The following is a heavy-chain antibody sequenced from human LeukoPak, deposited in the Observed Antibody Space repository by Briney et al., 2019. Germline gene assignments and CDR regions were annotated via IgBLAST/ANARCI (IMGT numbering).Heavy chain of an antibody. J-gene: IGHJ3*02. Sequence: SETLSLTCAVYGGSFSGYYWSWIRQPPGKGLEWIGEINHSGSTNYNPSLKSQVTISVDTSKNQFSLKLSSVTAADTAVYYCASPRVGSVDAFDIWGQGTMVTVSS. CDR3: ASPRVGSVDAFDI. CDR1: GGSFSGYY. V-gene: IGHV4-34*01. CDR2: INHSGST.